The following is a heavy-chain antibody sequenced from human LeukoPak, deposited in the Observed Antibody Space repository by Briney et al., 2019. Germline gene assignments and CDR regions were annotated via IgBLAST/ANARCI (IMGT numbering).Heavy chain of an antibody. J-gene: IGHJ5*02. V-gene: IGHV4-59*01. Sequence: SETLSLTCTVSGGSISSYYWSWIRQPPGKGLEWIGYIYYSGSTNYNPSLKSRVTISVDTSKNQFSLKLSSVTAADTAVYYCARAPGYDILTGYYRDWFDPWGQGTLVTVSS. CDR3: ARAPGYDILTGYYRDWFDP. CDR2: IYYSGST. D-gene: IGHD3-9*01. CDR1: GGSISSYY.